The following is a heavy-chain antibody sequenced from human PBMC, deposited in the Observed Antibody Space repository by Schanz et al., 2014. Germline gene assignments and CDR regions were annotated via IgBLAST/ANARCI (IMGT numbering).Heavy chain of an antibody. D-gene: IGHD5-12*01. CDR1: GYTFTTYA. CDR2: ISAYNGNT. CDR3: ARGIGGYGANNYFDY. Sequence: QIQLVQSGPEVKKPGASVRVSCKASGYTFTTYAMSWVRQAPGQGLEWMGWISAYNGNTKYPQKLQGRVTITRDTSASTAYMELSSLRSEDTAVYSCARGIGGYGANNYFDYWGQGTLVTVSS. J-gene: IGHJ4*02. V-gene: IGHV1-18*01.